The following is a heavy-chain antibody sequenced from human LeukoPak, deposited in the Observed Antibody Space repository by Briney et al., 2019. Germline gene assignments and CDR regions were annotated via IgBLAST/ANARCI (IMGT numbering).Heavy chain of an antibody. CDR1: GGSISSGDYY. CDR3: ARDHTISSNWFDP. CDR2: IYYSGST. V-gene: IGHV4-31*03. D-gene: IGHD6-6*01. J-gene: IGHJ5*02. Sequence: SETLSLTCTVSGGSISSGDYYWSWIRQHPGKGLEWIGYIYYSGSTYYNPSLKSRVTISVDTSKNQFSLKLSSVTAADTAVYYCARDHTISSNWFDPWGQGTLVTVSS.